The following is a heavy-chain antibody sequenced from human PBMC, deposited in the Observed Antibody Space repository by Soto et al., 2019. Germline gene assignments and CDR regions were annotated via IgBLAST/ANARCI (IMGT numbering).Heavy chain of an antibody. CDR1: GFTFSSYA. D-gene: IGHD7-27*01. V-gene: IGHV3-23*01. J-gene: IGHJ4*02. CDR2: ISGSGGST. CDR3: AKGLVWGGYFDY. Sequence: GGSLRRSCAASGFTFSSYAMRWVRQAPGKGLEWVSAISGSGGSTYYADSVKGRFTSSRDNSKNTLYLQMNSLRAEDTAVYYCAKGLVWGGYFDYWGQGTLVTVSS.